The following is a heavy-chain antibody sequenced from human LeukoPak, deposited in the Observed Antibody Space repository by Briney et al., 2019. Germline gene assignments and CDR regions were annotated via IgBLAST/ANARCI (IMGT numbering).Heavy chain of an antibody. CDR2: IYYSGST. CDR1: GGSISSGGYY. V-gene: IGHV4-31*03. CDR3: ARVPLVIKLEYYFDY. D-gene: IGHD2/OR15-2a*01. J-gene: IGHJ4*02. Sequence: SETLSLTCTVSGGSISSGGYYWSWIRQHPGKGLEWIGYIYYSGSTYYNPSLKSRVTISVDTSKNQFSLKLSSVTAADTAVYYCARVPLVIKLEYYFDYWGREPWSPSPQ.